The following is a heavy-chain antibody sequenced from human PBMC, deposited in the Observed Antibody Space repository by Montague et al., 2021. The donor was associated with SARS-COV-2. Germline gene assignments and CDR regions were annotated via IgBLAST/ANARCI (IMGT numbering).Heavy chain of an antibody. V-gene: IGHV3-21*01. Sequence: SLRLSFAASGFTFSSYSMNWVRQAPGKGLEWVSSISSSSSYIYYADSVKGRFTISRDNAKNSLYPQMNSLRAEDTAVYYCARPSLRWELPDAFDIWGQGTMVTVSS. CDR2: ISSSSSYI. CDR3: ARPSLRWELPDAFDI. J-gene: IGHJ3*02. CDR1: GFTFSSYS. D-gene: IGHD1-26*01.